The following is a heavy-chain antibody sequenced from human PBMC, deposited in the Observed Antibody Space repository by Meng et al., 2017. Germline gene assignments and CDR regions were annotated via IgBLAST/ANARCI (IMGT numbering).Heavy chain of an antibody. D-gene: IGHD2-15*01. J-gene: IGHJ6*02. CDR3: ARAVYCSGDSCYSPVPPYYYYYGMDV. CDR1: GGTFSSYA. Sequence: SVKVSCKASGGTFSSYAISWVRQAPGQGLEWMGGIIPIFGTANYAQKFQGRVTITADKSTSTAYMELSSLRSEDTAVYYCARAVYCSGDSCYSPVPPYYYYYGMDVWGQGTTVTVSS. CDR2: IIPIFGTA. V-gene: IGHV1-69*06.